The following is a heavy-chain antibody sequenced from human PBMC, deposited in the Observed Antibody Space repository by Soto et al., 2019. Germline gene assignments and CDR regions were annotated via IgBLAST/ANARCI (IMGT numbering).Heavy chain of an antibody. CDR2: ISAYNGNT. V-gene: IGHV1-18*01. D-gene: IGHD4-17*01. Sequence: RASVTVSCKASGSTFTSYGISLVRQAPGQGLEWMGWISAYNGNTNYAQKLQGRVTMTTDTSTSTAYMELRSLRSDDTAVYYCASPGATVTTWTTFDYWGQGTLVTVSS. J-gene: IGHJ4*02. CDR1: GSTFTSYG. CDR3: ASPGATVTTWTTFDY.